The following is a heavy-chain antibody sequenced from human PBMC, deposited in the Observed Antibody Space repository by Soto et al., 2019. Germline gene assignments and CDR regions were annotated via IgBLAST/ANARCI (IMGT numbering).Heavy chain of an antibody. CDR3: ATGYGDYLDFDY. V-gene: IGHV1-24*01. CDR2: FDPEDGET. D-gene: IGHD4-17*01. J-gene: IGHJ4*02. Sequence: ASVQVSCKVSGYTLTELSMHWVRQAPGKGLEWMGGFDPEDGETIYAQKFQGRVTMTEDTSTDTAYMELSSLRSEDTAVYYCATGYGDYLDFDYWGQGTLVTVSS. CDR1: GYTLTELS.